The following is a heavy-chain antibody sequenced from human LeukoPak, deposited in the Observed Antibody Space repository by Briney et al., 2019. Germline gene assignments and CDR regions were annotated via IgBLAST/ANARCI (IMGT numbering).Heavy chain of an antibody. CDR3: AKDLWYSSSWYPNYY. J-gene: IGHJ4*02. V-gene: IGHV3-23*01. CDR2: ISGSGGST. D-gene: IGHD6-13*01. CDR1: GFTFSSYA. Sequence: GGSLRLSCAASGFTFSSYAMSWVRQAPGKGLEWVSAISGSGGSTYYADSVKGRFTISRDNSKNTLYRQMNSLRAEDPAVYYCAKDLWYSSSWYPNYYWGPGTLVPVSS.